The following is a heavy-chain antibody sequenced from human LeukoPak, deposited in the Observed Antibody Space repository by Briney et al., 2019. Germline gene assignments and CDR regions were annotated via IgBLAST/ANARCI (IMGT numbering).Heavy chain of an antibody. J-gene: IGHJ6*03. CDR2: ISYDGSNK. Sequence: GGSLRLSCAASGFTFSSYAMHWVRQAPGKGLEWVAVISYDGSNKYYADSVKGRFTISRDNAKNSLYLQMNSLRAEDTAVYYCAGIWSGYYHYYYMDVWGKGTTVTVSS. CDR3: AGIWSGYYHYYYMDV. V-gene: IGHV3-30-3*01. D-gene: IGHD3-3*01. CDR1: GFTFSSYA.